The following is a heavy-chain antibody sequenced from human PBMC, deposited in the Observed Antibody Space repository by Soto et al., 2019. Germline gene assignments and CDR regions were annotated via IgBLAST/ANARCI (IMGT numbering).Heavy chain of an antibody. CDR2: INPATGAA. Sequence: QLHLVQSGAVVKKPGASVTVSCSASGYPVTAYYMHWVRQAPGRGLEWMGGINPATGAAKYTQTFQGRLTMTRDTSTSPVFMELSGLTSEDTAVFYCARGGGVGVAGSAAFDMWGQGTLVTVSS. CDR3: ARGGGVGVAGSAAFDM. CDR1: GYPVTAYY. D-gene: IGHD3-3*01. V-gene: IGHV1-2*02. J-gene: IGHJ3*02.